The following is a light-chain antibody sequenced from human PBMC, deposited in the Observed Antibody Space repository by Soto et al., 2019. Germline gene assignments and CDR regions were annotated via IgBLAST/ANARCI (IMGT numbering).Light chain of an antibody. CDR3: QQSYSTLT. V-gene: IGKV1-39*01. J-gene: IGKJ3*01. CDR2: AAS. CDR1: QSLSTY. Sequence: DIQMTQSPSSLSASVGDRVTITCRASQSLSTYLNWYQQKPGKAPKLLIYAASSLQSGVPSRFSGSGSGTDFTLTISILQPEDFATYYCQQSYSTLTFGPGTKVDIK.